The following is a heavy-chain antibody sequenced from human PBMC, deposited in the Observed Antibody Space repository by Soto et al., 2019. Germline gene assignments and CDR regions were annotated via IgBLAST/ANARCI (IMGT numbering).Heavy chain of an antibody. CDR3: ARGRYCLTGRCFPNWFDS. J-gene: IGHJ5*01. V-gene: IGHV4-30-4*01. Sequence: SETMSLTCSVAGDSISSVDYFWAWIRQPPGQALQYIGYIYKSTTTYYNPSFERRVAISLDTSKSQFSLNVTSVTAADTAVYFCARGRYCLTGRCFPNWFDSWGQGTLVTVSS. CDR1: GDSISSVDYF. D-gene: IGHD2-15*01. CDR2: IYKSTTT.